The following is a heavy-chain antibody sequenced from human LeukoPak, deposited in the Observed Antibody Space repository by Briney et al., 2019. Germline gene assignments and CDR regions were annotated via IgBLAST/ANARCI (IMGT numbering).Heavy chain of an antibody. J-gene: IGHJ3*02. CDR3: ARRGLGYYYDSSGLLPAFDI. Sequence: SETLSLTCAVYGGSFSGYYWSWIRQPPGKGLEWIGEINHSGSTNYNPSLKSRVTISVDTSKNQFSLKLSSVTAADTAMYYCARRGLGYYYDSSGLLPAFDIWGQGTMVTVSS. CDR2: INHSGST. CDR1: GGSFSGYY. V-gene: IGHV4-34*01. D-gene: IGHD3-22*01.